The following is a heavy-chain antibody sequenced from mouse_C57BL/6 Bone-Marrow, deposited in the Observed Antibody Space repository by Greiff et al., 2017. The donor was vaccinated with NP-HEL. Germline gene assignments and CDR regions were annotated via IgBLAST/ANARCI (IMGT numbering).Heavy chain of an antibody. Sequence: EVKLMESGAELVRPGASVKLSCTASGFNIKDDYMHWVKQRPEQGLEWIGWIDPENGDTEYASKFQGKATITADTSSNTAYLQLSSLTSEDTAVYYCTKGTVVNYWGQGTTLTVSS. V-gene: IGHV14-4*01. CDR1: GFNIKDDY. J-gene: IGHJ2*01. D-gene: IGHD1-1*01. CDR3: TKGTVVNY. CDR2: IDPENGDT.